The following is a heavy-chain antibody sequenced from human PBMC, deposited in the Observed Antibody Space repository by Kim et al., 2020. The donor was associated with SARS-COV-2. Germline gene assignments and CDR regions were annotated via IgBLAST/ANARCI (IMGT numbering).Heavy chain of an antibody. V-gene: IGHV4-4*02. CDR3: ARDRGYSAQDWFDP. D-gene: IGHD5-12*01. J-gene: IGHJ5*02. CDR2: IYHSGST. Sequence: SETLSLTCAVSGGSISSSNWWSWVRQPPGKGLEWIGEIYHSGSTNYNPSLKSRVTISVDKSKNQFSLKLSSVTAADTAVYYCARDRGYSAQDWFDPWGQGNLVTVSS. CDR1: GGSISSSNW.